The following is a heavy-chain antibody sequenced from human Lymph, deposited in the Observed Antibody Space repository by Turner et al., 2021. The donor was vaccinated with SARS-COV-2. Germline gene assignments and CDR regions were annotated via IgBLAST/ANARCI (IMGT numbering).Heavy chain of an antibody. CDR2: INPDSGGT. D-gene: IGHD3-22*01. Sequence: QLQLVQSGAEVKEPGASVKVSCKAAGYTFTGYYMHWVRQAPGQGLEWMGWINPDSGGTNYAQNFQDRVTMTRDTSISTAYMELSRLRSDDTAVYYCARGGLYYYDSSAYYGDAFDFWGQGTMVTVSS. CDR3: ARGGLYYYDSSAYYGDAFDF. CDR1: GYTFTGYY. J-gene: IGHJ3*01. V-gene: IGHV1-2*02.